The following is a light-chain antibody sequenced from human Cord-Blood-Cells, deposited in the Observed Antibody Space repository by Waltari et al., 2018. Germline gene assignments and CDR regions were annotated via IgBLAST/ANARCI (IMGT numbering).Light chain of an antibody. Sequence: DIQMTQSPYSLSASVGDRVTITSRASQSISSYLNWYQQKPGKAPKLLIYAASSLQSGVPSRFSGSGSGTDFPLTISSLQPEDFATYYCQQSYSRTFGPGTKVEI. CDR2: AAS. V-gene: IGKV1-39*01. CDR3: QQSYSRT. CDR1: QSISSY. J-gene: IGKJ1*01.